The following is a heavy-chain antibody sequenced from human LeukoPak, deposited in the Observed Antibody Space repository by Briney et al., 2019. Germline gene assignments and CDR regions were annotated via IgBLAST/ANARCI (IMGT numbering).Heavy chain of an antibody. D-gene: IGHD3-9*01. V-gene: IGHV4-59*01. J-gene: IGHJ4*02. CDR1: GGSISRYY. CDR3: AKDQPAYDILTGYYSLHYFDY. Sequence: PSDTLSLTCTVSGGSISRYYWSWIRQPPGKELEWIGYIYYSGSTNYNPSLKSRVTISVDTSKNQFSLKLSSVTAADTAVYYCAKDQPAYDILTGYYSLHYFDYWGQGTLVTVSS. CDR2: IYYSGST.